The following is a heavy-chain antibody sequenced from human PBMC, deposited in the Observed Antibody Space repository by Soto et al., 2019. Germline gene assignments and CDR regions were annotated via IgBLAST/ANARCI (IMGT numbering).Heavy chain of an antibody. CDR2: MNPNSGNT. D-gene: IGHD2-2*01. V-gene: IGHV1-8*01. Sequence: ASVKVSCKASGYTFTSYDINWVRQATGQGLEWMGWMNPNSGNTGYAQKLQGRVTMTRNTSMSTAYMELRSLRSDDTAVYYCARDSVVVHNWFDPWGQGTLVTVSS. CDR3: ARDSVVVHNWFDP. J-gene: IGHJ5*02. CDR1: GYTFTSYD.